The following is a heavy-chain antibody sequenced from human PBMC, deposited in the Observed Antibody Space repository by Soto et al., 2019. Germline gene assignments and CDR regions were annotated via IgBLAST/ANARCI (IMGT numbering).Heavy chain of an antibody. CDR2: ISYDGSSK. D-gene: IGHD1-26*01. CDR1: GFTFSNYA. CDR3: ARRQQSSLREFVGDWFDP. Sequence: QVQLVASGGGVVQPGRSLRLSCAASGFTFSNYAMHWVRQAPGKGLEWVSVISYDGSSKTYVDSVKGRFTISRDNSKSTLYLQMNSLRPEDTAVYYCARRQQSSLREFVGDWFDPWGQGNRVTVSS. J-gene: IGHJ5*02. V-gene: IGHV3-30-3*01.